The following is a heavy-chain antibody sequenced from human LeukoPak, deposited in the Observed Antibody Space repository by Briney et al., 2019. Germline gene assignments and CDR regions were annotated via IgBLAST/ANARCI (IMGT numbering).Heavy chain of an antibody. Sequence: GGSLRLSCAASGFTFSSYAMSWVRQAPGKGLEWVSAISGSGGSSYYADSVKGRFTISRDNSKNTLYLQMNSLRAEDTAVYYCAKIDDILGIDYYFDYWGQGTLVAVSS. CDR3: AKIDDILGIDYYFDY. J-gene: IGHJ4*02. D-gene: IGHD3-9*01. V-gene: IGHV3-23*01. CDR1: GFTFSSYA. CDR2: ISGSGGSS.